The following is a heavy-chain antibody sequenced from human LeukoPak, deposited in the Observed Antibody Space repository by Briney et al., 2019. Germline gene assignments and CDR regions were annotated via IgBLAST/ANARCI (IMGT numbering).Heavy chain of an antibody. Sequence: QTGGSLRLSCAASGFIFTNFAMHWVRQAPGKGLEWVAVISNDERNKYYAESVKGRFTISRDNSNSMVYLQMTSLRLEDTAVYYCARPSPPGDGYNPSDQWGQGSLVIVPS. CDR1: GFIFTNFA. J-gene: IGHJ4*02. CDR3: ARPSPPGDGYNPSDQ. V-gene: IGHV3-30*04. D-gene: IGHD5-24*01. CDR2: ISNDERNK.